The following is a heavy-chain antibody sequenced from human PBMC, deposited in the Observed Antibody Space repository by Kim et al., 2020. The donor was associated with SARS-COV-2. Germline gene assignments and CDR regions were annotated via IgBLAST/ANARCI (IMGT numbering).Heavy chain of an antibody. CDR1: GGSISSSSYY. CDR3: ARGSSSWYLEYHFDY. J-gene: IGHJ4*02. V-gene: IGHV4-39*01. CDR2: IYYSGST. Sequence: SETLSLTCTVSGGSISSSSYYWGWIRQPPGKGLEWIGSIYYSGSTYYNPSLKSRVTISVDTSKNQFSLKLSSVTAADTAVYYCARGSSSWYLEYHFDYWGQGTLVTVSS. D-gene: IGHD6-13*01.